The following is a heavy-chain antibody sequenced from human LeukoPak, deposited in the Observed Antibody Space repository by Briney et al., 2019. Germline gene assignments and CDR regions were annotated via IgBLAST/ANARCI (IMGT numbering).Heavy chain of an antibody. CDR1: GFTFSSYA. V-gene: IGHV3-23*01. D-gene: IGHD3-22*01. CDR3: AKVKYYYDSSGYYYDY. Sequence: GGSLRLSCAASGFTFSSYAMSWVRQAPGKGLEWVSAISGSGGSTYYADSVKGRFTISRDNSKNTLYLQINSLRAEDTAVYYCAKVKYYYDSSGYYYDYWGQGTLVTVSS. CDR2: ISGSGGST. J-gene: IGHJ4*02.